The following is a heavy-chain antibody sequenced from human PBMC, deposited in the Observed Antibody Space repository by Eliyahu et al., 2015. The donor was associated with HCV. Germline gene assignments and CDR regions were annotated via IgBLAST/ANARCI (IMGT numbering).Heavy chain of an antibody. V-gene: IGHV1-69*01. D-gene: IGHD2-2*01. CDR3: ARVGXDCSTASCPFAY. CDR2: ITPIFGTA. Sequence: LEWMGGITPIFGTANYAQNFQGRVTITADESTSTAYMELSGLRSEDTALYYCARVGXDCSTASCPFAYWGQGTLVTVSS. J-gene: IGHJ4*02.